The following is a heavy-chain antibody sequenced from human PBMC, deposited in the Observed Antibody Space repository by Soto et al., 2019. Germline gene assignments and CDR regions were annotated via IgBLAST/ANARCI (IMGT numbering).Heavy chain of an antibody. CDR3: AVEGDFWSGRNAFDI. Sequence: QVQLQESGPGLVKPSGTLSLTCAVSGGSISSSNWWSWVRQPPGKGLEWIGEIYHSGSTNYNPSLKSRVTISVDKSKNQFALKLSSVTAADTAVYYCAVEGDFWSGRNAFDIWGQGTMVTVSS. J-gene: IGHJ3*02. D-gene: IGHD3-3*01. CDR1: GGSISSSNW. CDR2: IYHSGST. V-gene: IGHV4-4*02.